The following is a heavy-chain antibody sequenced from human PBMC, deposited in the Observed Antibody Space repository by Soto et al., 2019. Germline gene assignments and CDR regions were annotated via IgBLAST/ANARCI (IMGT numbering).Heavy chain of an antibody. CDR3: AKDWYDYVWGSYRCILVY. D-gene: IGHD3-16*02. CDR1: GFTFSSHA. Sequence: QVQLVESGGGVVQPGRSLRLSCAASGFTFSSHAMHWVRQAPGKGLEWVAVIWYDGSNKYHADSVKGRFTISRDNSKNMLYLEMNSLRAEDTAVYYCAKDWYDYVWGSYRCILVYWGQGTLVTVSS. V-gene: IGHV3-33*03. CDR2: IWYDGSNK. J-gene: IGHJ4*02.